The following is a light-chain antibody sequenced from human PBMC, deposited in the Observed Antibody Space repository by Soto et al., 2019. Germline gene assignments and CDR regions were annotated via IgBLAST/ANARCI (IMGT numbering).Light chain of an antibody. V-gene: IGKV3-20*01. Sequence: DIVLAQCAGNLSLSPGDRSTLSCMASQSVSTSYLAWYQQKPGQAPRLLIYGASSRATGIPDMFSGSGSGTDFTLTMCGLERGAVTVYYCDHDGCLPTTIGQGTKVDIK. CDR2: GAS. CDR1: QSVSTSY. CDR3: DHDGCLPTT. J-gene: IGKJ1*01.